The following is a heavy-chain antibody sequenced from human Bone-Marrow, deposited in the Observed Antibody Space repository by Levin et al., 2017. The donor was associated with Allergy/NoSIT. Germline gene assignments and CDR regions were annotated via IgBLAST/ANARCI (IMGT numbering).Heavy chain of an antibody. D-gene: IGHD3-10*01. CDR2: IKSKVDGGTT. V-gene: IGHV3-15*01. CDR3: ATREGQGSSCLH. J-gene: IGHJ4*02. Sequence: PGESLKISCAASGFTFTDAWMTWVRQAPGKGLEWVGRIKSKVDGGTTDYATAVKGRFTISRDDSRNTLYLQMNSLKTEDTAVYYCATREGQGSSCLHWGQGTLVTVSS. CDR1: GFTFTDAW.